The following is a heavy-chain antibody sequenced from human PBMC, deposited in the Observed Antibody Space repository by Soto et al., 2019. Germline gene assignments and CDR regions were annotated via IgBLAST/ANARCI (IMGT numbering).Heavy chain of an antibody. CDR2: ISSSSSII. V-gene: IGHV3-11*01. J-gene: IGHJ6*02. D-gene: IGHD5-18*01. CDR1: GVTFSDYY. Sequence: GALRLSCAASGVTFSDYYMIWTRQAPGNGLEWLSYISSSSSIIYYADSVKCRFTISSDNAENSLYLQMNSLRAEDTAVYYCAREGEYSHVCVACGMEVWGQGTTVTVSS. CDR3: AREGEYSHVCVACGMEV.